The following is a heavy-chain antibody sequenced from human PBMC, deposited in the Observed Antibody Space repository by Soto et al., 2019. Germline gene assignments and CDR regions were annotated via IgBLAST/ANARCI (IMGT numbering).Heavy chain of an antibody. J-gene: IGHJ5*02. CDR2: ISGSGGTT. Sequence: GGSLRLSCAASGFTFSSYAMSWVRQAPGKGLECVSTISGSGGTTYYADSVKGRFTISRDNAKNSVYLQMDSLRVEDTAVYYCAREGALKPFSSWGQGALVTVSS. CDR3: AREGALKPFSS. CDR1: GFTFSSYA. V-gene: IGHV3-23*01.